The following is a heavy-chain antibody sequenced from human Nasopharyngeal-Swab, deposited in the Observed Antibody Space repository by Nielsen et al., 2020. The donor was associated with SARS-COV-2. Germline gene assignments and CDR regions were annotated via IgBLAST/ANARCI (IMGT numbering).Heavy chain of an antibody. V-gene: IGHV3-30-3*01. CDR3: ARARGSSGYYYDYYYYMDV. CDR2: ISYDGSNK. D-gene: IGHD3-22*01. CDR1: GFTFSSYA. J-gene: IGHJ6*03. Sequence: GESLKISCAASGFTFSSYAMHWVRQAPGKGLEWVAVISYDGSNKYYADSVKGRFTISRDNFKNTLYLQMNSLRAEDTAVYYCARARGSSGYYYDYYYYMDVWGKGTTVTVSS.